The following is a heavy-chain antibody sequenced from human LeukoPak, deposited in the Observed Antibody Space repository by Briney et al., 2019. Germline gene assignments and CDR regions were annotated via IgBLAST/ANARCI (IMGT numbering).Heavy chain of an antibody. CDR3: AKSSSNLFRLFDY. J-gene: IGHJ4*02. D-gene: IGHD4-11*01. CDR2: ISGSGGTT. CDR1: GFTFSTYG. V-gene: IGHV3-23*01. Sequence: PGGSLRLSCAASGFTFSTYGMHWVRQAPGKGLEWVSVISGSGGTTYYADSVKGRFTISRDNSKNTLYLQMNSLRAEDTAVYYCAKSSSNLFRLFDYWGQGTLVTVSS.